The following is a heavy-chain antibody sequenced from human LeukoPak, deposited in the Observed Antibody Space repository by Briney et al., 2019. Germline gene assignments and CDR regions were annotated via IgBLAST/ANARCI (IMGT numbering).Heavy chain of an antibody. Sequence: GGSLRLSCIASGFAFSSFWMTWVRQAPGKGLEWVANIKPDGSEKSYVDSVKGRFTVSRDNAKNSLYLHMNSLTAEDTALYFCTRNTVSAAGDDWGQGTLVTVSS. V-gene: IGHV3-7*01. CDR2: IKPDGSEK. D-gene: IGHD6-13*01. CDR3: TRNTVSAAGDD. CDR1: GFAFSSFW. J-gene: IGHJ4*02.